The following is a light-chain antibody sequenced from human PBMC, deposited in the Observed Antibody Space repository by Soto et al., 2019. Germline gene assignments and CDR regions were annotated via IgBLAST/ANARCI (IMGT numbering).Light chain of an antibody. CDR3: QVWDSSSDHVV. CDR1: NIGSKS. Sequence: SYELTQPPSVSVAPGQTARITCGGNNIGSKSVLWYQQKPGQAPVLVVYDDSDRPSGIPERFSGSNSGNTATLTISRVEAGDEADYYCQVWDSSSDHVVFGGGTQLTVL. V-gene: IGLV3-21*02. J-gene: IGLJ2*01. CDR2: DDS.